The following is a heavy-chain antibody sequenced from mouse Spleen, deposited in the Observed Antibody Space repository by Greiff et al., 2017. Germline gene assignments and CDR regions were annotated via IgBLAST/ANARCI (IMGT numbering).Heavy chain of an antibody. CDR1: GFTFSSYG. J-gene: IGHJ2*01. CDR3: ARHVFDY. V-gene: IGHV5-6*01. Sequence: EVMLVESGGDLVKPGGSLKLSCAASGFTFSSYGMSWVRQTPDKRLEWVATISSGGSYTYYPDSVKGRFTISRDNAKNTLYLQMSSLKSEDTAMYYCARHVFDYWGQGTTLTVSS. CDR2: ISSGGSYT.